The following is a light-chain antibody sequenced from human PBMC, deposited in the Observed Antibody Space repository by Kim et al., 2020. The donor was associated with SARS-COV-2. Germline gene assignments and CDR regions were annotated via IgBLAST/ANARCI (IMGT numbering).Light chain of an antibody. CDR1: SSDVGGYNF. CDR3: GSYTSDPKGV. Sequence: QSALAQPASVAGSPGQSITISCTGPSSDVGGYNFVSWFQQHPGKAPKLIIYDVTKRPSGVSSRFSASKFGNTASLTISGLQAEDEAVYFCGSYTSDPKGVFGTGTKVTVL. CDR2: DVT. V-gene: IGLV2-14*01. J-gene: IGLJ1*01.